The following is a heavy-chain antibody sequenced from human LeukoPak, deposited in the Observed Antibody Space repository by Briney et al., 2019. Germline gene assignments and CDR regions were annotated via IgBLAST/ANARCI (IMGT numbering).Heavy chain of an antibody. V-gene: IGHV3-23*01. J-gene: IGHJ4*02. CDR2: ISASAGST. CDR1: GFTFSSYA. D-gene: IGHD4-17*01. CDR3: AKKESTVTTFFEN. Sequence: GGSLRLSCAASGFTFSSYAMSWARQAPGKGLEWVSDISASAGSTFYADSVEGRFTISRDNSKNTLYVQMNSLRAEDTAVYYCAKKESTVTTFFENWGQGTLVTVSS.